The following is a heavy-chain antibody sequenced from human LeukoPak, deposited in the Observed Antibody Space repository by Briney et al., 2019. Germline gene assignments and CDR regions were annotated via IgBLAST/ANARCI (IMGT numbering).Heavy chain of an antibody. CDR3: AKGREDFDY. V-gene: IGHV3-30*18. CDR2: ISYDGSNK. J-gene: IGHJ4*02. CDR1: GFTFSSYG. Sequence: GGSLRLSCAASGFTFSSYGVHWVRQAPGKGLEWVAVISYDGSNKYYADSVKGRFTISRDNSKNTLYLQMNSLRAEDTAVYYCAKGREDFDYWGQGTLVTVSS.